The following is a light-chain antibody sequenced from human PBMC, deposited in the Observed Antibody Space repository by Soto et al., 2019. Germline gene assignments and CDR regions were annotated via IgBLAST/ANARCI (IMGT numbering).Light chain of an antibody. Sequence: EIVMTQSPATLSVSPGERATLSCRASQSVSSNLAWYQQKPGQAPRLLIYGASTRATGIPARFSGSGSGTEFTLTISSLQSEDFAVYYCQQRHMWPITFGQGTKVDIK. CDR1: QSVSSN. CDR3: QQRHMWPIT. CDR2: GAS. J-gene: IGKJ1*01. V-gene: IGKV3-15*01.